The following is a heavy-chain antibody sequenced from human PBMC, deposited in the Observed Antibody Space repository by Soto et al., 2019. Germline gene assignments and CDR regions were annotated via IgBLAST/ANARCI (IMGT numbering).Heavy chain of an antibody. CDR3: TRDLGPNHSSGWYPHSEYYFDY. CDR2: IYYSGST. CDR1: GGSISSGGYY. D-gene: IGHD6-19*01. V-gene: IGHV4-31*03. J-gene: IGHJ4*02. Sequence: QVQLQESGPGLVKPSQTLSLTCTVSGGSISSGGYYWSWIRQHPGKGLEWIGYIYYSGSTYYNPSLKSRVTISVDTSKNQFSLKMSSVTAADTAVYYCTRDLGPNHSSGWYPHSEYYFDYWGQGTLVTVSS.